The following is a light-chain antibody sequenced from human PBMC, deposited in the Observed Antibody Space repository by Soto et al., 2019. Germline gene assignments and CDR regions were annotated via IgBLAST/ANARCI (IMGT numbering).Light chain of an antibody. Sequence: EIVLTQSPGTLSLSPGEIATLSCRASQSLTNSFIAWYQQKPGQAPRLLIYDTSSSATGIPDRFSGSGSGTDFTLTISRLEPEDFAVFFCQQYGTSEIIFGQGTRLEIK. CDR1: QSLTNSF. CDR2: DTS. V-gene: IGKV3-20*01. CDR3: QQYGTSEII. J-gene: IGKJ5*01.